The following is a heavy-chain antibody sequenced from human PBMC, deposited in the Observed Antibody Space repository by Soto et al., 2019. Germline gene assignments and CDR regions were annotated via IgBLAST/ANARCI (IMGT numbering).Heavy chain of an antibody. V-gene: IGHV3-23*01. D-gene: IGHD3-22*01. CDR3: AKNPGYYYDSTGYHFDY. CDR1: EFTFSNYA. J-gene: IGHJ4*02. Sequence: GGSLRLSCAASEFTFSNYAMSWVRQAPGKGLEWVSATSYGGGTTYYADSVKGRFTISRDNSKNTLYLQMNSLRAEDTAVYYCAKNPGYYYDSTGYHFDYWGQGTLVTVSS. CDR2: TSYGGGTT.